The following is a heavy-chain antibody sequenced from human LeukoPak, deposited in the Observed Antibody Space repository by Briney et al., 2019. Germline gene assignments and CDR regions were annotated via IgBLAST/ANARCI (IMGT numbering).Heavy chain of an antibody. CDR1: GFTFSSYS. Sequence: PGGSLRLSCAASGFTFSSYSMNWVRQAPGKGLEWVSSISSSSSYIYYADSVKGRFTISRDNAKNSLYLQMNSLRAEDTAVYYCASLEGPYDSSGYYFDYWGQGTLVTVSS. CDR2: ISSSSSYI. CDR3: ASLEGPYDSSGYYFDY. J-gene: IGHJ4*02. D-gene: IGHD3-22*01. V-gene: IGHV3-21*01.